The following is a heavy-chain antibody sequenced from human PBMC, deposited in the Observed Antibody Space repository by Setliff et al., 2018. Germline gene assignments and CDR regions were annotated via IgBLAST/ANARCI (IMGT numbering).Heavy chain of an antibody. V-gene: IGHV4-61*09. CDR2: IYTSGST. D-gene: IGHD5-18*01. CDR3: ARDGGNGYSYGYPFDY. CDR1: GGSISSGSYY. Sequence: SETLSLTCTVSGGSISSGSYYWSWIRQPTGKGLEWIGHIYTSGSTNYNPSLKSRVTISVDTSKNQFSLKLSSVTAADTAVYYCARDGGNGYSYGYPFDYWGQGTLVTVSS. J-gene: IGHJ4*02.